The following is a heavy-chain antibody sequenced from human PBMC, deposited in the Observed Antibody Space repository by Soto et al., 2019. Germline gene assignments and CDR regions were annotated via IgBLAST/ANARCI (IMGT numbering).Heavy chain of an antibody. CDR2: ISGSGGST. CDR1: GFTFSSYA. V-gene: IGHV3-23*01. Sequence: EVQLLESGGGLVQPGGSLRLSCAASGFTFSSYAMSWVRQAPGKGLEWVSAISGSGGSTYYADSVKGRFTIPRDNSKNTLYLQMNSLRAEDTAVYYCAKDEVVAYYYYYMDVWGKGTTVTVSS. D-gene: IGHD5-12*01. J-gene: IGHJ6*03. CDR3: AKDEVVAYYYYYMDV.